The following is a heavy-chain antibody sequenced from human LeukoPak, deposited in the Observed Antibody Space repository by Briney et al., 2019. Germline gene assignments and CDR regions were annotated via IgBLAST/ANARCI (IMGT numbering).Heavy chain of an antibody. D-gene: IGHD3-3*01. CDR2: IYYSGST. CDR3: ARAPWYYDFWSGYLYYFDY. Sequence: SETLSLTCTVSGGSISSHYWSWIRQPPGKGLEWIGYIYYSGSTNYNPSLKSRVTISVDTSKNQFSLKLSSVTAADTAVYYCARAPWYYDFWSGYLYYFDYWVQGTLVTVSS. CDR1: GGSISSHY. V-gene: IGHV4-59*11. J-gene: IGHJ4*02.